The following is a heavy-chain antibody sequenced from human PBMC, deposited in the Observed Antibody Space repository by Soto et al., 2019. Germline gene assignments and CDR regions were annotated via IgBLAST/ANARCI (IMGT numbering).Heavy chain of an antibody. J-gene: IGHJ5*02. CDR2: VYSSGGT. CDR1: GGSMSSYY. V-gene: IGHV4-4*07. CDR3: ARGGIYRLYQLPPFDP. Sequence: SETLSLTCTVSGGSMSSYYWTWIRQPAGKGLEWIGRVYSSGGTHYNPSLKSRVTISLDTSKNQFSLRLLSVTDADTAVYYCARGGIYRLYQLPPFDPWGQGTPVTVSS. D-gene: IGHD2-2*01.